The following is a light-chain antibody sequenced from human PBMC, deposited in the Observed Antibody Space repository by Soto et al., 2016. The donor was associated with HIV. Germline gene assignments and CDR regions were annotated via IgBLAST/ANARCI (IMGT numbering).Light chain of an antibody. CDR1: NIGTKG. CDR2: DDS. V-gene: IGLV3-21*03. Sequence: SYELTQAPSVSVAPGRTAKITCGGNNIGTKGVHWYQQRPGQAPVLVVYDDSDRPSGIPERFSGSNSGNTATLTISRVEAADEADYYCQVWDSSSDHVIFGGGTKLTVL. J-gene: IGLJ2*01. CDR3: QVWDSSSDHVI.